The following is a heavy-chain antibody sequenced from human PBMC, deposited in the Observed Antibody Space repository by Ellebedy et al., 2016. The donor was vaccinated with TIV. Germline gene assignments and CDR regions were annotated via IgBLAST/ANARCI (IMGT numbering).Heavy chain of an antibody. CDR3: ARGGTAGGFDV. Sequence: GESLKISXAASGFIFSSHWMSWVRQVPGKGLEWVANIKEDGSEEYYGDPVKGRCTIFRDNDKNSLNLQMVSLRAEDTAVYYCARGGTAGGFDVWGQGTMVTVSS. J-gene: IGHJ3*01. CDR2: IKEDGSEE. CDR1: GFIFSSHW. V-gene: IGHV3-7*01. D-gene: IGHD2-8*02.